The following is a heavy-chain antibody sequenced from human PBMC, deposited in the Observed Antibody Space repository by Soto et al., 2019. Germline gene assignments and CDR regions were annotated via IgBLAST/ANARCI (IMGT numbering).Heavy chain of an antibody. CDR1: GFIFSSYY. V-gene: IGHV3-21*01. CDR3: VRVWRLVGRYGMDV. J-gene: IGHJ6*02. Sequence: GGSLRLSCVGPGFIFSSYYMNWVRQAPGKGLEWVSSISGGSAYIYYADSVKGRFTISRDNAKNSLYLEMNSLRVEDTAVYYCVRVWRLVGRYGMDVWGQGTTGTVSS. CDR2: ISGGSAYI. D-gene: IGHD6-25*01.